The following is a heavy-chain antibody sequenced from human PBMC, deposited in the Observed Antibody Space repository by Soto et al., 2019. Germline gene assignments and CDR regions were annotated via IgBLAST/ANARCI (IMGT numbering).Heavy chain of an antibody. V-gene: IGHV3-23*01. D-gene: IGHD5-18*01. CDR1: GFTFSSYA. CDR3: AKQLEVFSWFDP. CDR2: ISGSGGST. J-gene: IGHJ5*02. Sequence: EVQLLESGGGLVQPGGSLRLSCAASGFTFSSYAMSWVRQAPGKGLEWVSAISGSGGSTYYADSVKGRFTISRDNSKNTLYLQMNSLRAGGPAVYYCAKQLEVFSWFDPWGQGTLVTVSS.